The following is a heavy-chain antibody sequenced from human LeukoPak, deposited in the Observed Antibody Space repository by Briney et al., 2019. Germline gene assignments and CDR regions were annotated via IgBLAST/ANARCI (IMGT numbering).Heavy chain of an antibody. D-gene: IGHD5-24*01. V-gene: IGHV4-39*07. Sequence: PSETLSLTCTVSGGSISSSRDYWAWLRQPPGKGLEWIANIYHSGSTYYNPSLKSRVTISVDTSKNQFSLKLSSVTAADTAVYYCARGNRGWLQSTEVFDYWGQGTLVTVSS. CDR3: ARGNRGWLQSTEVFDY. J-gene: IGHJ4*02. CDR2: IYHSGST. CDR1: GGSISSSRDY.